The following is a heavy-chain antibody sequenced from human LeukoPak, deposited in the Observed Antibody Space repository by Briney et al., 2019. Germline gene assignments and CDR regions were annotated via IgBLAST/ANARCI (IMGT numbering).Heavy chain of an antibody. CDR3: ARVNFRDYRGYTWFEP. D-gene: IGHD3-10*01. CDR1: GVTFSDCA. V-gene: IGHV3-49*03. J-gene: IGHJ5*02. Sequence: HPGGSLRLSCKGSGVTFSDCAVTWFRQTPGKGLEWVGFVRTKTHGGEPETAASVRGRFNVSRDDSAGIAYLQMTSLRTEDTAMYYCARVNFRDYRGYTWFEPWGQGTLVTVSS. CDR2: VRTKTHGGEP.